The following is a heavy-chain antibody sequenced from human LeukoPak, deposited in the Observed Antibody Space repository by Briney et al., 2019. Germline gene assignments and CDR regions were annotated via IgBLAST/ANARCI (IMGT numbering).Heavy chain of an antibody. CDR2: ISYDGSNK. V-gene: IGHV3-30*18. D-gene: IGHD3-22*01. J-gene: IGHJ4*02. Sequence: GGSLRLSCAASGFTFSSYGMHWVRQAPGKGLEWVAVISYDGSNKYYADSVKGRFTISRDNSKNTLYLQMNSLRAEDTAVYYCAKDDYYDSSGYYPNFDYWGQGTLVTVSS. CDR3: AKDDYYDSSGYYPNFDY. CDR1: GFTFSSYG.